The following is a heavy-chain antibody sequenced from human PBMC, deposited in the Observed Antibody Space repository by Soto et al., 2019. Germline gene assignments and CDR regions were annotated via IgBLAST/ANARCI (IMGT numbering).Heavy chain of an antibody. Sequence: GGSLRLSCAASGFTFSSYGMHWVRQAPGKGLEWVAVISYDGSNKYYADSVKGRFTISRDNSKNTLYLQMNSLRAEDTAVYYCARVELRRIFGVVISYYYYYGMDVWGQGTTVTVSS. D-gene: IGHD3-3*01. CDR2: ISYDGSNK. V-gene: IGHV3-30*03. CDR1: GFTFSSYG. CDR3: ARVELRRIFGVVISYYYYYGMDV. J-gene: IGHJ6*02.